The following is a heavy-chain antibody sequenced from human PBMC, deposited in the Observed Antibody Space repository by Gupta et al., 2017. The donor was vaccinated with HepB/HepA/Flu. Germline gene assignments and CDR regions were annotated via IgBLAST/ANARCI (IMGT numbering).Heavy chain of an antibody. D-gene: IGHD2-2*01. CDR2: SGST. CDR3: ARHMDCSSTSCYRLYAFDI. J-gene: IGHJ3*02. V-gene: IGHV4-39*01. Sequence: SGSTYYNPSLKSRVTISVDTSKNQFSLKLSSVTAADTAVYYCARHMDCSSTSCYRLYAFDIWGQGTMVTVSS.